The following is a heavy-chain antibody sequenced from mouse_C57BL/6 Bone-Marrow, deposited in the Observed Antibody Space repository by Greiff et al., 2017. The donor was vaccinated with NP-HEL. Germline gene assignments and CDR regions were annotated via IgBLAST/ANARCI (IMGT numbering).Heavy chain of an antibody. Sequence: VQLVESGAELVRPGASVKLSCKASGYTFTDYYINWVKQRPGQGLEWIARIYPGSGNTYYNEKFKGKATLTAEKSSSTAYMQLSSLTSEDSAVYFCARREGLRRRAWFAYWGQGTLVTVSA. J-gene: IGHJ3*01. CDR1: GYTFTDYY. CDR3: ARREGLRRRAWFAY. V-gene: IGHV1-76*01. CDR2: IYPGSGNT. D-gene: IGHD2-4*01.